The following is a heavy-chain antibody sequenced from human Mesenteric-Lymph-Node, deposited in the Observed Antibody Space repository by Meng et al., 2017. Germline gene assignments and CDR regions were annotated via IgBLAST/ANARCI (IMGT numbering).Heavy chain of an antibody. Sequence: QVQLQESGPGLVKPSPTLSLTCIVSGGSISSGGYYWSWIRQHPGKGLEWIGEIYHSGRTNYNPSVKSRVSMSVDKSQNHFSLRLSSVTAADTAVYYCTTLYGDSISWGQGTLVTVSS. J-gene: IGHJ4*02. CDR2: IYHSGRT. CDR3: TTLYGDSIS. CDR1: GGSISSGGYY. D-gene: IGHD4-17*01. V-gene: IGHV4-31*09.